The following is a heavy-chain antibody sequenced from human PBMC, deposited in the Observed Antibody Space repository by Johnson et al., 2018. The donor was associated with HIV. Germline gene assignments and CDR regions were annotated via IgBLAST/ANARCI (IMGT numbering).Heavy chain of an antibody. D-gene: IGHD2-2*01. CDR3: ARTGDCRSATCYVAFDY. CDR2: ISYDGSNK. V-gene: IGHV3-30-3*01. J-gene: IGHJ4*02. Sequence: QVQLVESGGGVVQTGRSLRLSCAASGFTFSSYAMHWGRQAPGKGMWWVTVISYDGSNKYYADSVKGRFTISRDNSKNTLYLQMNSLRAEDTAVYYCARTGDCRSATCYVAFDYWGQGTLVNVSS. CDR1: GFTFSSYA.